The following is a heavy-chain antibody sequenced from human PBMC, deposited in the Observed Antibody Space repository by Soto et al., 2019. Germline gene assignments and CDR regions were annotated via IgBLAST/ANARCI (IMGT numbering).Heavy chain of an antibody. CDR3: ARGRGYCSGGSCYHYYMDV. J-gene: IGHJ6*03. Sequence: PSETLSLTCAFYGGSFRGYYWSWIRQPPGKGLEWIGEINHSGSTNYNPSLKSRVTISVDTSKNQFSLKLSSVTAADTAVYYCARGRGYCSGGSCYHYYMDVWGKGTTVTVSS. D-gene: IGHD2-15*01. CDR1: GGSFRGYY. V-gene: IGHV4-34*01. CDR2: INHSGST.